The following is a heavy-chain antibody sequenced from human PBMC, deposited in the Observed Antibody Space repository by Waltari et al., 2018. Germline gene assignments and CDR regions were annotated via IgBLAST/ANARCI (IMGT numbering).Heavy chain of an antibody. CDR3: ARARTGTTSANWFDP. D-gene: IGHD1-7*01. CDR1: GGTFSSYA. J-gene: IGHJ5*02. CDR2: IIPILGIA. V-gene: IGHV1-69*04. Sequence: QVQLVQSGAEVKKPGSSVKVSCKASGGTFSSYAISWLRPAPGQGLEWMGRIIPILGIANYAQKFQGRVTITADKSTSTAYMELSSLRSEDTAVYYCARARTGTTSANWFDPWGQGTLVTVSS.